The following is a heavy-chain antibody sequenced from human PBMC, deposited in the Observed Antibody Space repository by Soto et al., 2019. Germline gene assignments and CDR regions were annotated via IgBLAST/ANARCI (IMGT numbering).Heavy chain of an antibody. CDR1: GGTFSSYA. V-gene: IGHV1-69*13. Sequence: SVKVSCKASGGTFSSYAISWVRQAPGQGLEWMGGIIPIFGTANYAQKFQGRVTITADESTSTAYMELSSLRSEDTAVYYCARDSDDSSGYYSRSLGMDVWGQGTTVTVSS. J-gene: IGHJ6*02. CDR2: IIPIFGTA. CDR3: ARDSDDSSGYYSRSLGMDV. D-gene: IGHD3-22*01.